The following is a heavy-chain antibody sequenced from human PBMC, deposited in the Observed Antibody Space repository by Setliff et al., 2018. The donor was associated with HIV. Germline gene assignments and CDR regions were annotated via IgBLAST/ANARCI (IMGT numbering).Heavy chain of an antibody. V-gene: IGHV1-46*01. CDR3: ARVFEGVVRGVYFDY. Sequence: ASVMVSCKASGYTFTSYYMHWVRQAPGQGLEWMGIINPSGGSTSYAQKFQGRVTMTRDTSTSTVYMELSSLRSEDTAVYYCARVFEGVVRGVYFDYWGQGTQVTVSS. CDR1: GYTFTSYY. CDR2: INPSGGST. D-gene: IGHD3-10*01. J-gene: IGHJ4*02.